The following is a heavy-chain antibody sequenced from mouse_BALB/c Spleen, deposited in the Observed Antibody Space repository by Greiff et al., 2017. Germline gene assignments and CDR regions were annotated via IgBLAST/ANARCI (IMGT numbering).Heavy chain of an antibody. V-gene: IGHV3-2*02. CDR2: ISYSGST. Sequence: EVKLMESGPGLVKPSQSLSLTCTVTGYSITSDYAWNWIRQFPGNKLEWMGYISYSGSTSYNPSLKSRISITRDTSKNQFFLQLNSVTTEDTATYYCARGEGGYSYFDYWGQGTTLTVSS. CDR3: ARGEGGYSYFDY. CDR1: GYSITSDYA. J-gene: IGHJ2*01. D-gene: IGHD2-3*01.